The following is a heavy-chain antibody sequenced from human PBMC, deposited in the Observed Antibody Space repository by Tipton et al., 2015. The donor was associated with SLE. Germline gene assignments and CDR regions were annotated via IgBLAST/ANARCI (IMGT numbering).Heavy chain of an antibody. J-gene: IGHJ4*02. CDR2: IRSKANSYAT. V-gene: IGHV3-73*01. CDR1: GFTFSGSA. Sequence: SLRLSCAAPGFTFSGSAMHWGRQASGKGLEWVGRIRSKANSYATAYAASVKGRFTISRDDSKNTAYLQMNSLKTEDTAVYYCTRLNSGSYGGQGTLVTVSS. CDR3: TRLNSGSY. D-gene: IGHD1-26*01.